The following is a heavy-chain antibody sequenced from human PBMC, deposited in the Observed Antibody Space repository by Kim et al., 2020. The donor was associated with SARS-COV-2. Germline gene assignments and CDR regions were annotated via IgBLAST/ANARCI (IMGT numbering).Heavy chain of an antibody. Sequence: GGSLRLSCAASGFTFSSYGMHWVRQAPGKGLEWVAVIWYDGSNKYYADSVKGRFTISRDNSKNTLYLQMNSLRAEDTAVYYCARDLRTYWFGESRGVDYWGQGTLVTVSS. J-gene: IGHJ4*02. CDR1: GFTFSSYG. CDR3: ARDLRTYWFGESRGVDY. D-gene: IGHD3-10*01. V-gene: IGHV3-33*01. CDR2: IWYDGSNK.